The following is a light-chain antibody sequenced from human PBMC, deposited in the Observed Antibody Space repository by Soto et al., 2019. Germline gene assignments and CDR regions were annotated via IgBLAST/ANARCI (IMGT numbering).Light chain of an antibody. CDR2: EVS. CDR3: NSYTSRSSLDV. Sequence: QSVLTQPASVSGFPGQSITISCTGTSSDVGGFKFVSWYQQHPGKAPKLMIYEVSYRPSGVSNRFSGSKSGNTASLTISGLQAEDEADYYCNSYTSRSSLDVFGTGTKLTVL. J-gene: IGLJ1*01. V-gene: IGLV2-14*01. CDR1: SSDVGGFKF.